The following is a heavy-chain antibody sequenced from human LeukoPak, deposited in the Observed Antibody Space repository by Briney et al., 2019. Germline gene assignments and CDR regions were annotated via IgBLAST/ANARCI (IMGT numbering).Heavy chain of an antibody. Sequence: GASVKVSCKASGYTFTSYDINWVRQATGQGLEWMGWMNPNTGNTGYAQKFQGRVTMTRNTSTSTAYMELSSLRSADTAVYYCARAVDTAMVINYWGQGTLVTVST. J-gene: IGHJ4*02. CDR1: GYTFTSYD. CDR3: ARAVDTAMVINY. D-gene: IGHD5-18*01. V-gene: IGHV1-8*01. CDR2: MNPNTGNT.